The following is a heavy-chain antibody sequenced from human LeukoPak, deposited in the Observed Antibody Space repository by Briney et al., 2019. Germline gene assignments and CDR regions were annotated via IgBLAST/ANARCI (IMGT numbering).Heavy chain of an antibody. Sequence: SGPTLVKPTWTLTLTCTFSGFSLSTSGMCVTWIRQPPGKALEWLARSDWDDDKYYSTSLKTRLTISKDTSKNQVVLTMTNMDPVDTATYYCARARIAARPEGGYYYYMDVWGKGTTVTVSS. J-gene: IGHJ6*03. V-gene: IGHV2-70*11. CDR3: ARARIAARPEGGYYYYMDV. D-gene: IGHD6-6*01. CDR2: SDWDDDK. CDR1: GFSLSTSGMC.